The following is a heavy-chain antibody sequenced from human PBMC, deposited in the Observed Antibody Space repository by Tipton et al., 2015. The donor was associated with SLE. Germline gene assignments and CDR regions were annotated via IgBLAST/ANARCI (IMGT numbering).Heavy chain of an antibody. CDR2: INSEGSST. Sequence: SLRLSCAASGFTFSNSWMHWVRQAPGKGLMWVSRINSEGSSTSYADSVKGRFTISRDNAKNTLYLQMNSLRAEDTAVYYCARVGSGWYLDYWGQGTLLTVSS. J-gene: IGHJ4*02. V-gene: IGHV3-74*01. CDR3: ARVGSGWYLDY. D-gene: IGHD6-19*01. CDR1: GFTFSNSW.